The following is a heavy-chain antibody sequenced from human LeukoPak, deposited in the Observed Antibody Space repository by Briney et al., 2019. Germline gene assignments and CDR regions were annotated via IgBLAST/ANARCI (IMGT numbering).Heavy chain of an antibody. J-gene: IGHJ4*02. Sequence: SETLSLTCTVSGGSISSGSYYWSWIRQPAGKGLEWIGRIYTSGSTNYNPSLKSRVTISVDTSKNQFSLKLSSVTAADTAVHYCARAVGATTGGQYFDYWGQGTLVTVSS. CDR2: IYTSGST. CDR1: GGSISSGSYY. D-gene: IGHD1-26*01. CDR3: ARAVGATTGGQYFDY. V-gene: IGHV4-61*02.